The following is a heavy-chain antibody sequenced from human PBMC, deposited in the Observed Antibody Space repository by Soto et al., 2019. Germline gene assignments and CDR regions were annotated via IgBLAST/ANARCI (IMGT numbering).Heavy chain of an antibody. D-gene: IGHD1-7*01. CDR2: MYHSGST. Sequence: WDRQPPGKGLEWIGEMYHSGSTNHNPSLKSRVTISVDTSKNQFSLKLSSVTAADTAVYYCARQLNSVDVWGHGTTVTVSS. J-gene: IGHJ6*02. CDR3: ARQLNSVDV. V-gene: IGHV4-4*02.